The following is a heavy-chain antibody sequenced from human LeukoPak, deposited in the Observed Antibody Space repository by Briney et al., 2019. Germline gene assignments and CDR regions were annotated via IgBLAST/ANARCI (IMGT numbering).Heavy chain of an antibody. CDR1: GYTFTDYY. J-gene: IGHJ4*02. CDR2: VDPEDGET. V-gene: IGHV1-69-2*01. Sequence: ASVKVSCKVSGYTFTDYYMHWVQQAPGKGLEWMGLVDPEDGETIYAEKFQGRVTITADTSTDTAYMELSSLRSEDTAVCYCATLQVATITDFDYWGQGTLVTVSS. CDR3: ATLQVATITDFDY. D-gene: IGHD5-12*01.